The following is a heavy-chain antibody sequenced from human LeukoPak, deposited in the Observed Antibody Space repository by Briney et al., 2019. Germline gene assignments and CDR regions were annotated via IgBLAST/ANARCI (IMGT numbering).Heavy chain of an antibody. D-gene: IGHD3-16*01. V-gene: IGHV3-23*01. CDR2: ISGGST. CDR3: ARVGGFEYFQY. CDR1: GFTFSSYA. Sequence: PGGSLRLSCAASGFTFSSYAISWVRRTPGKGLEWVSGISGGSTYYADSVKGRFTISSDNSKNTLYLQMNSLRAEDTAVYYCARVGGFEYFQYWGQGTLVTVSS. J-gene: IGHJ1*01.